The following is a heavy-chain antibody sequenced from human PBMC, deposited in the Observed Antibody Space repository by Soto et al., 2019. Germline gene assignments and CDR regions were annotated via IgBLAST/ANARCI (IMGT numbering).Heavy chain of an antibody. J-gene: IGHJ6*02. CDR1: GFTFSSYA. V-gene: IGHV3-30-3*01. CDR3: ARDPYSSSWYPPYYYYYRMGV. Sequence: QVQLVESGGGVVQPGRSLRLSCAASGFTFSSYAMHWVRQAPGKGLEWVAVISYDGSNKYYADSVKGRFTISRDNSKNTLYLQMNSLRAEDTAVYYCARDPYSSSWYPPYYYYYRMGVWGQGTTVTVSS. D-gene: IGHD6-13*01. CDR2: ISYDGSNK.